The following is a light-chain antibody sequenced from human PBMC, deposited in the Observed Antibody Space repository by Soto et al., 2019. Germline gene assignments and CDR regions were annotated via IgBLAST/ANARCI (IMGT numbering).Light chain of an antibody. CDR1: HSVSRR. V-gene: IGKV1-5*01. CDR2: DAS. CDR3: HTYNSYSLHT. J-gene: IGKJ2*01. Sequence: DIQMTQSPPTLSASVGDRITITCRASHSVSRRLAWFQQKPGKAPKLLIYDASSLESGVSSRFSGRGSGTEFTLTISSLQPDDCATYYCHTYNSYSLHTFGQGTKVDIK.